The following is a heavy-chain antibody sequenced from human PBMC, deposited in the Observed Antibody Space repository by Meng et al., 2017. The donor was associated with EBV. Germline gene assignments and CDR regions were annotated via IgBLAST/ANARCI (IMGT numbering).Heavy chain of an antibody. CDR2: IYWDDDK. V-gene: IGHV2-5*02. Sequence: QITLKASCPSLVNTTQTLTLTCTFSGFSLSTSGVGVGWIRQPPGKALEWLALIYWDDDKRYSPSLKSRLTITKDTSKNQVVLTMTNMDPVDTATYYCAHSRVGATEFDYWGQGTLVTVSS. CDR3: AHSRVGATEFDY. D-gene: IGHD1-26*01. CDR1: GFSLSTSGVG. J-gene: IGHJ4*02.